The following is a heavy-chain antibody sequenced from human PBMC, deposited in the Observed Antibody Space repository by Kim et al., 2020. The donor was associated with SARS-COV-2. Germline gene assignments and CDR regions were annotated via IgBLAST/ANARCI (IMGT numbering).Heavy chain of an antibody. Sequence: SVKVSCKASGGTFSSYAISWVRQAPGQGLEWMGGIIPIFGTTNYAQKFQGRVTITADESTSTAYMELSSLRSEDTAVYYCARARPTGTVTTFGVGPFDYWGPGTLVTVSS. V-gene: IGHV1-69*13. J-gene: IGHJ4*02. CDR1: GGTFSSYA. D-gene: IGHD3-16*01. CDR3: ARARPTGTVTTFGVGPFDY. CDR2: IIPIFGTT.